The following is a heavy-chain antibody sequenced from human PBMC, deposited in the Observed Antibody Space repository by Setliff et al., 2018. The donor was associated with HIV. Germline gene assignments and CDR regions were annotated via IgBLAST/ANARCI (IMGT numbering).Heavy chain of an antibody. CDR1: GFTFSTYW. Sequence: QSGGSLRLSCAASGFTFSTYWMHWVRQAPGKGLVWVSRINSAGSSTSYADSVKGRFTISRDNAKNTLYLQMNSLRAEDTAVYYCAREGGSDFWSGYYRPLDYWGQGTVVTAPQ. D-gene: IGHD3-3*01. CDR3: AREGGSDFWSGYYRPLDY. V-gene: IGHV3-74*01. CDR2: INSAGSST. J-gene: IGHJ4*02.